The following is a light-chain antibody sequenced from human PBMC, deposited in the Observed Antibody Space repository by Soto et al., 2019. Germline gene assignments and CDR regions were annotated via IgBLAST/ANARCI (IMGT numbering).Light chain of an antibody. CDR1: QSISSY. Sequence: DIQMTQSPSSLSASVGDRVTLTCRASQSISSYLNWYQLKPGRPPKLLIYFASSLQAGVPSRFSGAGSETDFTLNITDLHPEYFTSYCCLQTDSVPYTFGQGT. J-gene: IGKJ2*01. V-gene: IGKV1-39*01. CDR2: FAS. CDR3: LQTDSVPYT.